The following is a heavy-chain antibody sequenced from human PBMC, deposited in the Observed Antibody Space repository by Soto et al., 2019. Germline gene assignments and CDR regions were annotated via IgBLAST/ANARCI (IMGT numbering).Heavy chain of an antibody. CDR1: GFTFSSYE. V-gene: IGHV3-48*03. D-gene: IGHD6-13*01. Sequence: GGSLRLSCAASGFTFSSYEMNWVRQAPGKGLEWVSYISSSGSTIYYADSVKGRFTISRDNAKNSLYLQMNSLRAEDTAVYYCAREQSSWYSYYYYYGMDVWGQGTMVTVSS. CDR2: ISSSGSTI. CDR3: AREQSSWYSYYYYYGMDV. J-gene: IGHJ6*02.